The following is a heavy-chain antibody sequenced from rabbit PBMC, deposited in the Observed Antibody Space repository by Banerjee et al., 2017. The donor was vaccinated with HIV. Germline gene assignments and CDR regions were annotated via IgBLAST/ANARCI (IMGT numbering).Heavy chain of an antibody. D-gene: IGHD2-1*01. CDR3: ARATMMLVINL. V-gene: IGHV1S45*01. CDR1: GFSFSSNA. Sequence: QEQLVESGGDLVKPEGSLTLTCTASGFSFSSNAMCWVRQAPGKGLEWIACIGTSSGSTWYASWAKGRFTISKTSWTTVTLQMTSLTAADTATYFCARATMMLVINLWGPGTLVTVS. CDR2: IGTSSGST. J-gene: IGHJ4*01.